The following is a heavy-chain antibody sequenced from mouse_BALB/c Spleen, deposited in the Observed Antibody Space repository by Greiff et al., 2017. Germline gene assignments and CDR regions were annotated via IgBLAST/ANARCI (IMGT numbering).Heavy chain of an antibody. J-gene: IGHJ4*01. V-gene: IGHV5-4*02. CDR1: GFTFSDYY. D-gene: IGHD1-1*01. CDR2: ISDGGSYT. CDR3: ARGDYGSPYAMDY. Sequence: EVHLVESGGGLVKPGGSLKLSCAASGFTFSDYYMYWVRQTPEKRLEWVATISDGGSYTYYPDSVKGRFTISRDNAKNNLYLQMSSLKSEDTAMYYCARGDYGSPYAMDYWGQGTSVTVSS.